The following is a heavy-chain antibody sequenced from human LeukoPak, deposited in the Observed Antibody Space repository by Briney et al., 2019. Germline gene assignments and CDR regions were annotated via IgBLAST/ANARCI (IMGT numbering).Heavy chain of an antibody. CDR1: GGSISSRPYY. Sequence: PSETLSLTCTVSGGSISSRPYYWGWVRQPPGKGLEWIGTISYSGTTYYSPSLKSRVTISLDTSKNQFSLKLSSVTAADTAIYYCARGGYYYDSSGYYPAGAFDIWGQGTMVTVSS. CDR2: ISYSGTT. CDR3: ARGGYYYDSSGYYPAGAFDI. D-gene: IGHD3-22*01. V-gene: IGHV4-39*07. J-gene: IGHJ3*02.